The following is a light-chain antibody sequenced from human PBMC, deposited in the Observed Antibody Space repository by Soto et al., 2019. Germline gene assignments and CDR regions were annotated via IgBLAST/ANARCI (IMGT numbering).Light chain of an antibody. V-gene: IGLV3-1*01. CDR1: KLGDRY. Sequence: SYELTQPPSVSVSPGQTASITGSGDKLGDRYACWYQQKPGQSPVLVIYQDTKRPSGSPERFSGSNSGNTATLTISGTQAMDEADYFCQVWGSNTVVFGGGTKVTVL. CDR2: QDT. CDR3: QVWGSNTVV. J-gene: IGLJ2*01.